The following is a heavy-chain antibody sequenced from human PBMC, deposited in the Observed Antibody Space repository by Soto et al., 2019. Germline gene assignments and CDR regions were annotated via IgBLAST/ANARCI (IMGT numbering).Heavy chain of an antibody. CDR2: IIPIFGTA. J-gene: IGHJ3*02. CDR1: GGTFSSYA. Sequence: QVQLVQSGAEVKKPGSSVKVSCKASGGTFSSYAISWVRQAPGQGLEWMGGIIPIFGTANYAQKFQGRVTITADESTSTAYMELSSLRSEDTAVYYCARGRSTIFGVVIQGAFDIWGQGTMVTVSS. CDR3: ARGRSTIFGVVIQGAFDI. V-gene: IGHV1-69*01. D-gene: IGHD3-3*01.